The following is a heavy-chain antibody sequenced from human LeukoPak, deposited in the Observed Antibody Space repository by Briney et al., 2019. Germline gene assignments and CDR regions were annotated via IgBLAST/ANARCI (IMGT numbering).Heavy chain of an antibody. V-gene: IGHV4-34*01. CDR2: INHRGST. J-gene: IGHJ3*02. Sequence: KPSETLSLTCGIYGGALRDYSWTWIRQPPGQGLEWIGEINHRGSTNFNPSLKSRVTISVDTSKNQFSLKLTSVTAADTALYFCARGRFYVFDIWGQGTLVTVSS. D-gene: IGHD2/OR15-2a*01. CDR3: ARGRFYVFDI. CDR1: GGALRDYS.